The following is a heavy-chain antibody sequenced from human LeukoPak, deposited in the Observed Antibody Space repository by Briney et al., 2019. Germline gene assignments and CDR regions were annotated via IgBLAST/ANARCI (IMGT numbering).Heavy chain of an antibody. CDR2: INHSGST. CDR1: GGSFSGYY. D-gene: IGHD3-10*01. Sequence: SETLSLTCAVYGGSFSGYYWSWIRQPPGKGLEWIGEINHSGSTNYNPSLKSRVTISVDTSKNQFSLKLSSVTAADTAVYYCARRWRYYGSGIWFDPWGQGTLVTVSS. V-gene: IGHV4-34*01. CDR3: ARRWRYYGSGIWFDP. J-gene: IGHJ5*02.